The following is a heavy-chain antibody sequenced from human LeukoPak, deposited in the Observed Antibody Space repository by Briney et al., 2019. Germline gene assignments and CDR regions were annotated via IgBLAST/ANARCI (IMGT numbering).Heavy chain of an antibody. Sequence: GGSLRLSCAASGFTFGAYTINWVRQAPGKGLEWVSCIFSRSESILYADSVKGRFTISRDNAKNSLYLQMDSLRAEDTAIYYCATFRFLGTWGQGTMVTVSP. J-gene: IGHJ3*01. V-gene: IGHV3-21*04. CDR3: ATFRFLGT. CDR1: GFTFGAYT. D-gene: IGHD3-3*01. CDR2: IFSRSESI.